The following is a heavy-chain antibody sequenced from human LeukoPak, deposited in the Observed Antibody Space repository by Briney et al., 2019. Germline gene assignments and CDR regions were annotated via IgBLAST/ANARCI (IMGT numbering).Heavy chain of an antibody. J-gene: IGHJ4*02. Sequence: SETLSLTCAVSGGSISSGGYSWSWIRQPPGKGLEWIGYIYHSGSTYYNPSLKSRVTISVDRSKNQFSLKLSSVTAADTAVYYCARFSGSYIDYWGQGTLVTVSS. CDR2: IYHSGST. D-gene: IGHD3-10*01. CDR3: ARFSGSYIDY. V-gene: IGHV4-30-2*01. CDR1: GGSISSGGYS.